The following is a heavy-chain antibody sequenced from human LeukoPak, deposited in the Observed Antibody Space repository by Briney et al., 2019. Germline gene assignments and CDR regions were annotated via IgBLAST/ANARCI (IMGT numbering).Heavy chain of an antibody. V-gene: IGHV1-2*02. CDR1: GYIFTAYY. CDR3: ARDGDYLLLSARYYMDV. J-gene: IGHJ6*03. Sequence: APVKVSCKASGYIFTAYYMHWVRQAPGQGLDWMGWINPQSGETKFAQKFRGRVTMTRDTSISTVYMELTSLRSDDTAVYFCARDGDYLLLSARYYMDVWGTGTTLIISS. D-gene: IGHD2-21*02. CDR2: INPQSGET.